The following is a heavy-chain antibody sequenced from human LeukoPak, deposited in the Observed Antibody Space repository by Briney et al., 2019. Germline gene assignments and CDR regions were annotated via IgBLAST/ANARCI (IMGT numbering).Heavy chain of an antibody. Sequence: GGSLRLSCAASGFTVSSYAMNWVRQAPGKGLEWVATISTSGGSTYYADSVNGRFTISRDNSRNTLYLQMSSLRPEDTAVYYCGKHDSSYSGNWGQGTLVTVSS. CDR2: ISTSGGST. J-gene: IGHJ4*02. CDR3: GKHDSSYSGN. V-gene: IGHV3-23*01. CDR1: GFTVSSYA. D-gene: IGHD3-22*01.